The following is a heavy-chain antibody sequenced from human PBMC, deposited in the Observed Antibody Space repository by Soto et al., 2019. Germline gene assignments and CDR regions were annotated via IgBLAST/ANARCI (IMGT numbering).Heavy chain of an antibody. CDR3: AKADYPFDD. CDR2: ISYDGSNK. D-gene: IGHD4-17*01. CDR1: GFTFSSYG. Sequence: QVQLVESGGGVVQPGRSLRLSCAASGFTFSSYGMHWVRQAPGKGLEWVAVISYDGSNKYYADSVKGRFTISRDNSKDTLYLQMNSLRAEDTAVYYCAKADYPFDDWGQGTLVTVSS. J-gene: IGHJ4*02. V-gene: IGHV3-30*18.